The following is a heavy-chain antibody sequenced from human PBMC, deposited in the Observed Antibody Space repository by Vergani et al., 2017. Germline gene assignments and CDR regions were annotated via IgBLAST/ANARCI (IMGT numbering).Heavy chain of an antibody. Sequence: QVQLQQWGAGLLKPSETLSLTCAVYGGSFSGYYWSWIRQPPGKGLEWIGEINHSGSTNYNPSLKSRVTISVDTSKNQFSLTLSSVTAADTAVYYCATSGPELWFGELLWYNWFDPWGQGTLVTVSS. J-gene: IGHJ5*02. CDR1: GGSFSGYY. CDR3: ATSGPELWFGELLWYNWFDP. D-gene: IGHD3-10*01. CDR2: INHSGST. V-gene: IGHV4-34*01.